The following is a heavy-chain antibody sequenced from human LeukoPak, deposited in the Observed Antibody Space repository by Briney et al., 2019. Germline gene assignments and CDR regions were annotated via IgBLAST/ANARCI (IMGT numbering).Heavy chain of an antibody. CDR3: VRSLGGDDS. CDR1: GFTFSRNW. CDR2: INTDGSTT. Sequence: PGGSLRLSCAASGFTFSRNWMHWVRQAPGKGLVWVSRINTDGSTTNYADSVKGRFTISRDNAKNTLYLQMNSLRTEDTAVYYCVRSLGGDDSWGQGTLVSVSS. V-gene: IGHV3-74*01. J-gene: IGHJ4*02. D-gene: IGHD3-10*01.